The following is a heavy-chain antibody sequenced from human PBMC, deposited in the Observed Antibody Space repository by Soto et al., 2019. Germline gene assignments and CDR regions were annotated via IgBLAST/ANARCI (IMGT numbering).Heavy chain of an antibody. Sequence: LRLSCAASGFTFSSYGMHWVRQAPGKGLEWVAVISYDGSNKYYADSVKGRFTISRDNSKNTLYLQMNSLRAEDTAVYYCAKDISGASWFDPWGQGTLVTVSS. D-gene: IGHD1-26*01. J-gene: IGHJ5*02. CDR2: ISYDGSNK. CDR1: GFTFSSYG. V-gene: IGHV3-30*18. CDR3: AKDISGASWFDP.